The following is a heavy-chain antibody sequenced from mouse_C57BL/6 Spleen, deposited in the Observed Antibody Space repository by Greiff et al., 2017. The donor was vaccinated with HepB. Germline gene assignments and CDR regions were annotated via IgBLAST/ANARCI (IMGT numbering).Heavy chain of an antibody. CDR2: IDPSDSYT. V-gene: IGHV1-50*01. CDR1: GYTFTSYW. J-gene: IGHJ3*01. CDR3: ARPFAY. Sequence: QVQLQQPGAELVKPGASVKLSCKASGYTFTSYWMQWVKQRPGQGLEWIGEIDPSDSYTNYNQKFKGKATLTVDTSSSTAYVQLSSLTSEDSAVYYCARPFAYWGQGTLVTVSA.